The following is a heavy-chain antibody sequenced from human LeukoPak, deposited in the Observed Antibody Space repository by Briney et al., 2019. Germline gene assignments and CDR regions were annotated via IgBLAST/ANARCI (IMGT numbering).Heavy chain of an antibody. CDR3: ARDSQQLAPQDY. Sequence: GGSLRPSCAASGFTFSSYSMNWVRQAPGKGLEWVSSISSSSSYIYYADSVKGRFTISRDNAKNSLYLQMNSLRAEDTAVYYCARDSQQLAPQDYWGQGTLVTVSS. J-gene: IGHJ4*02. CDR1: GFTFSSYS. V-gene: IGHV3-21*01. CDR2: ISSSSSYI. D-gene: IGHD6-13*01.